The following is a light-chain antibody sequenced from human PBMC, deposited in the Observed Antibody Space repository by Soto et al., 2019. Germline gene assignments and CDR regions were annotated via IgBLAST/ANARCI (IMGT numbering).Light chain of an antibody. V-gene: IGKV1-39*01. CDR3: QQSYRSPST. J-gene: IGKJ2*01. CDR1: QSFNIY. CDR2: GAS. Sequence: IQMTQSPSSLSASVGDSVTVTWRASQSFNIYLNWYQQKPGKAPTLLIYGASSLQSGVPSRFTGGGSRTDFTLTISSLQPEDFATYYCQQSYRSPSTFGQGTKLEIK.